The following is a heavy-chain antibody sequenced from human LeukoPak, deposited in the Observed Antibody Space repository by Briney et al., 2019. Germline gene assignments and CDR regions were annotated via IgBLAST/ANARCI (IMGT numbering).Heavy chain of an antibody. J-gene: IGHJ4*02. D-gene: IGHD6-13*01. CDR2: IYYSGTT. CDR3: ARGVYIAAAQYGY. V-gene: IGHV4-59*01. CDR1: GGSISSYY. Sequence: SETLSLTCTVSGGSISSYYWSWIRQPPGKGLEWIGYIYYSGTTNHNPSLKSRVTISVDTSKNQFSLKLSSVTAAGTAVYYCARGVYIAAAQYGYWGQGTLVTVSS.